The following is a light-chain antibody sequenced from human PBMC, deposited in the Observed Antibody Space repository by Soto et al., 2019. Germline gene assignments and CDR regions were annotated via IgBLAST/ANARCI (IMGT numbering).Light chain of an antibody. CDR2: DAS. CDR1: QSVSSY. J-gene: IGKJ5*01. CDR3: QQRSNWTPA. V-gene: IGKV3-11*01. Sequence: EIVLTQSPATLSLSPGERATLSCRASQSVSSYLAWYQQKPGQAPRLLIYDASNRATGIPARFSGSGSGTDFTLTISSLEPEDFAVYYCQQRSNWTPAFGQGTRLEIX.